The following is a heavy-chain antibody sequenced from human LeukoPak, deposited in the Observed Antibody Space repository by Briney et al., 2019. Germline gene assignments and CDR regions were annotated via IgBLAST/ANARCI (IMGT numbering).Heavy chain of an antibody. D-gene: IGHD5-24*01. CDR2: IYYSGST. CDR3: ARDRDGYNFIDY. J-gene: IGHJ4*02. CDR1: GGSISSDNYY. Sequence: SETLSLTCTVSGGSISSDNYYWSWIRQPPGQGLEWIGYIYYSGSTYYNPSLKSRVTISVDTSKNQFSLELSSVTAADTAVYFCARDRDGYNFIDYWGQGTLVTVSS. V-gene: IGHV4-30-4*08.